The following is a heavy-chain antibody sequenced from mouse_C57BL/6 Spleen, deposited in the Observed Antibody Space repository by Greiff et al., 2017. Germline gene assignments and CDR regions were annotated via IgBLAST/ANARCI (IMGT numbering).Heavy chain of an antibody. CDR3: ARRRFNWYFDV. CDR1: GFTFSDYG. CDR2: IRSGSSTI. V-gene: IGHV5-17*01. Sequence: DVKLVESGGGLVKPGGSLKLSCAASGFTFSDYGMHWVRQAPEKGLEWVAYIRSGSSTIYYADTVKGRFTLSRDNATNTLFLQMTSLRSEDTAMYDCARRRFNWYFDVWGTGTTVTVSS. J-gene: IGHJ1*03.